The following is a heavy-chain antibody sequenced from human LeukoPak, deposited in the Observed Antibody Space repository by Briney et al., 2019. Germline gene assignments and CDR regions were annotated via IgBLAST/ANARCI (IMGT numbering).Heavy chain of an antibody. CDR1: GYSISSGYY. Sequence: SETLSLTCTVSGYSISSGYYWGWIRQPPGKGLEWIGSIYHSGSTYYNPSLKSRVTISVDTSKNQFSLKLSSVTAGDTAVYYCARFWAATKSSGDYWGQGTLVTVSS. V-gene: IGHV4-38-2*02. CDR2: IYHSGST. J-gene: IGHJ4*02. CDR3: ARFWAATKSSGDY. D-gene: IGHD3-16*01.